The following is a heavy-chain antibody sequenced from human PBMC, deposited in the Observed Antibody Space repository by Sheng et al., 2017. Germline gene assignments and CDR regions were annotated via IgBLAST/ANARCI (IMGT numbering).Heavy chain of an antibody. D-gene: IGHD3-10*01. V-gene: IGHV4-34*01. CDR3: ARGGYYYYGSGSPRPQHDY. CDR2: INHSGST. Sequence: QVQLQQWGAGLLKPSETLSLTCAVYGGSFSGYYWSWIRQPPGKGLEWIGEINHSGSTNYNPSLKSRVTISVDTSKNQFSLKLSSVTAADTAVYYCARGGYYYYGSGSPRPQHDYWGQGTLVTVSS. CDR1: GGSFSGYY. J-gene: IGHJ4*02.